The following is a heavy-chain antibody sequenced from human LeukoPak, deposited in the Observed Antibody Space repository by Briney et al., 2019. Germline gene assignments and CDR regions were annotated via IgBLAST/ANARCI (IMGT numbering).Heavy chain of an antibody. D-gene: IGHD3-3*01. V-gene: IGHV4-38-2*02. J-gene: IGHJ5*02. CDR3: ARAPFNRFDGWFDP. CDR2: IYHSGST. Sequence: SETLSLTCTVSGHSITSGYYWGWIRQPPGKGLEWIGNIYHSGSTYCNPSLKSRVTISVDTSKTHFSLTLSSVTAAPAAVYYCARAPFNRFDGWFDPWGQGTMVSVSS. CDR1: GHSITSGYY.